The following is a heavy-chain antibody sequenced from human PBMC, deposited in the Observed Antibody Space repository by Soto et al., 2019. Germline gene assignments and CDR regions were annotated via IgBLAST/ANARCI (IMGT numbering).Heavy chain of an antibody. CDR2: ISLYSDGT. CDR3: ARVVPGAGAWFAP. J-gene: IGHJ5*02. CDR1: GYTFSNYG. Sequence: QVQLVQSGGEVKRPGASVKVSCKTSGYTFSNYGITWVRQAPGQPLEWLGWISLYSDGTNYAQKFQGRVSMTTDTSTTPAYMELRGLRSDDPAGYDCARVVPGAGAWFAPWGQGTLVTVSS. V-gene: IGHV1-18*01.